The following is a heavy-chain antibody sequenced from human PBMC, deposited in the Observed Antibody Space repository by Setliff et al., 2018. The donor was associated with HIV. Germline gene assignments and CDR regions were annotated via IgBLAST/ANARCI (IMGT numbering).Heavy chain of an antibody. CDR3: TTWYTSAPHDNY. CDR2: VKSKGSGGTT. D-gene: IGHD6-25*01. Sequence: PGGSLRLSCAASGFTFSNAWMNWVRQAPGKGLEWVGRVKSKGSGGTTDYATPVKGRFTISRDDSTNTMYLQMNSLETEDTAVYYCTTWYTSAPHDNYWGQGTLVTVSS. J-gene: IGHJ4*02. CDR1: GFTFSNAW. V-gene: IGHV3-15*07.